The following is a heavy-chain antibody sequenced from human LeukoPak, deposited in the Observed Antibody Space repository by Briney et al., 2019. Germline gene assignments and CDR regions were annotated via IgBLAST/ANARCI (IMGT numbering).Heavy chain of an antibody. CDR2: ISYVGSNK. Sequence: GGSLRLSCAASGFTFSSYAMHWVRQAPGKGLEWVAVISYVGSNKYYADSVKGRFTISRDNSKNTLYLQMNSLRAEDTAVYYCARGPRRIIVVVPAAKPLDYWGQGTLVTVSS. J-gene: IGHJ4*02. V-gene: IGHV3-30*04. D-gene: IGHD2-2*01. CDR1: GFTFSSYA. CDR3: ARGPRRIIVVVPAAKPLDY.